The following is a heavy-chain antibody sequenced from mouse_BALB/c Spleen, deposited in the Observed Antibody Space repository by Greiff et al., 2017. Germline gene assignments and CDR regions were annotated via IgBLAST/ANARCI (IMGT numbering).Heavy chain of an antibody. D-gene: IGHD2-4*01. CDR1: GYSITSGYY. CDR2: ISYDGSN. J-gene: IGHJ3*01. CDR3: AREGGLRPLAY. V-gene: IGHV3-6*02. Sequence: EVKLQESGPGLVKPSQSLSLTCSVTGYSITSGYYWNWIRQFPGNKLEWMGYISYDGSNNYNPSLKNRISITRDTSKNQFFLKLNSVTTEDTATYYCAREGGLRPLAYWGQGTLVTVSA.